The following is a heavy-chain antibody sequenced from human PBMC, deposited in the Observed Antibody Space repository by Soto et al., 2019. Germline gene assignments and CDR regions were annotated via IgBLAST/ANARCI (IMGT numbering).Heavy chain of an antibody. J-gene: IGHJ3*02. CDR1: GYTFTNYW. Sequence: PGESLKISCQASGYTFTNYWIGWVRQMPGEGLEWMGVYYPGDSDTKYSPSFQGQVTFSADKSISTAYLQLSSLKASDTAMYYCARRYYYYGGCAYCAFDIWGLGTLDTGSS. D-gene: IGHD3-10*01. V-gene: IGHV5-51*01. CDR2: YYPGDSDT. CDR3: ARRYYYYGGCAYCAFDI.